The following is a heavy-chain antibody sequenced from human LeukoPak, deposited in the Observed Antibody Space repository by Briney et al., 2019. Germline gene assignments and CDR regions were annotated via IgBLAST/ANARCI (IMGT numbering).Heavy chain of an antibody. V-gene: IGHV3-21*01. CDR2: ISSSSDI. J-gene: IGHJ3*02. D-gene: IGHD4-17*01. CDR3: AIMTTVTTSGAFDI. Sequence: GGSLRLSCAASGFTFSSYSMNWVRQAPGQGREWGSSISSSSDIYHADSVKGRFTISRDNAKNSLYLQMNSLRAEDTAVYYCAIMTTVTTSGAFDIWGQGTMVTVSS. CDR1: GFTFSSYS.